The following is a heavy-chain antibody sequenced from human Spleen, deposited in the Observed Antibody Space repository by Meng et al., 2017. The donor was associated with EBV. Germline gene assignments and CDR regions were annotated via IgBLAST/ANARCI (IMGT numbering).Heavy chain of an antibody. CDR1: GYTFSNYE. CDR2: INANSGYT. J-gene: IGHJ5*02. D-gene: IGHD6-13*01. V-gene: IGHV1-18*01. CDR3: ARDYSNTWYP. Sequence: QSGAEVKKPGAAVKVSCNASGYTFSNYEISWVRQAPGQGLEWMGWINANSGYTTYAERFHGRVTMTTDTSATTAYMELRSLTSDDTAVYFCARDYSNTWYPWGQGTLVTVPS.